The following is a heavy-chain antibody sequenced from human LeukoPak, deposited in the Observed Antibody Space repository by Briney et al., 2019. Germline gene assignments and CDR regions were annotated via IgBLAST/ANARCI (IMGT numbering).Heavy chain of an antibody. CDR2: FDPEDGET. J-gene: IGHJ4*02. V-gene: IGHV1-24*01. CDR3: ATSDSGYYPLLDY. CDR1: GYTLTELS. Sequence: ASVNVSCKVSGYTLTELSMHWVRQAPGKGLEWMGGFDPEDGETIYAQKFQGRVTMTEDTSTDTAYMELSSLRSEDTAVYYCATSDSGYYPLLDYWGQGTLVTVSS. D-gene: IGHD3-22*01.